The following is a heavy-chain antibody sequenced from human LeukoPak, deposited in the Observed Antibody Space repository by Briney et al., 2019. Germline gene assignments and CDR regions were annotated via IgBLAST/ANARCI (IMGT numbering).Heavy chain of an antibody. CDR2: IYYSGST. D-gene: IGHD4-17*01. Sequence: SETLSLTCTVSGGSISSYYWSWIRQPPGKGLEWVGYIYYSGSTNYNPSLKSRVTISVDTSKNQFSLKLSSVTAADTAVYYCARALLRPWFDPWGQGTLVTVSS. CDR1: GGSISSYY. CDR3: ARALLRPWFDP. J-gene: IGHJ5*02. V-gene: IGHV4-59*01.